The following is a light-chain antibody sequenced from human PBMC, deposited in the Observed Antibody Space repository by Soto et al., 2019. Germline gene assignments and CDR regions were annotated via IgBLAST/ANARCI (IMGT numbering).Light chain of an antibody. CDR1: QSVSSY. J-gene: IGKJ5*01. CDR2: DAS. Sequence: EIVLTQSPATLSFSPGERATLSCRASQSVSSYLAWYQQKPGQAPRLLIYDASNRATGIPARFSGSGSGTDFTLTISSLEPEDFAVYYCQQRSNWSRTFGQGTRLEIK. V-gene: IGKV3-11*01. CDR3: QQRSNWSRT.